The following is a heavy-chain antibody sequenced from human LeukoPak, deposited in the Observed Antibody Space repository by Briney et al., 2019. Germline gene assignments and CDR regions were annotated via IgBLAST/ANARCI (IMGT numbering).Heavy chain of an antibody. CDR2: IRSKAYGGTT. D-gene: IGHD1-26*01. CDR3: TRRMGY. J-gene: IGHJ4*02. V-gene: IGHV3-49*04. Sequence: GGSLRLSCAASGFTFSSYWMSWVRQAPGKGLEWVGFIRSKAYGGTTEYAASVKGRFTISRDDSKSIAYLQMNSLKTEDTAVYYCTRRMGYWGQGTLVTVSS. CDR1: GFTFSSYW.